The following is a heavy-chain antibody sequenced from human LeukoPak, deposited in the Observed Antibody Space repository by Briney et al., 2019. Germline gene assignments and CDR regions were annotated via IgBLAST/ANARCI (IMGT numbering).Heavy chain of an antibody. CDR1: VFTFSSYA. V-gene: IGHV3-23*01. CDR2: IRSSGGST. J-gene: IGHJ4*02. CDR3: AKDPRRNYYDSSGYLVY. Sequence: PGGSLRLSCAASVFTFSSYAMNWVRQAPGKGLDWFSAIRSSGGSTYYADSVKGRFTISRDNSKSTLYLQMNSLRAEDTAVYYCAKDPRRNYYDSSGYLVYWGQGTLVTVSS. D-gene: IGHD3-22*01.